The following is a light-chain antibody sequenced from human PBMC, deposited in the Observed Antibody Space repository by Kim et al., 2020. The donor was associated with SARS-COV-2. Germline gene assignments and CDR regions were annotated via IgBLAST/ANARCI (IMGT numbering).Light chain of an antibody. CDR1: NIGSKK. Sequence: APGKTARITCGGNNIGSKKLLWYQQKPGQAPVRVIYYDNDRPSGIPERFSGSNSGNTATLTISRVEAGDEADYYCQVWDRSTDHHVFGTGTKVTVL. V-gene: IGLV3-21*04. CDR3: QVWDRSTDHHV. CDR2: YDN. J-gene: IGLJ1*01.